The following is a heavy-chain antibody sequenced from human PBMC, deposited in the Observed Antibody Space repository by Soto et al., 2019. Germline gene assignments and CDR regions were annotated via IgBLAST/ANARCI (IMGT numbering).Heavy chain of an antibody. CDR2: IYYSGST. V-gene: IGHV4-39*01. D-gene: IGHD6-13*01. J-gene: IGHJ5*02. Sequence: SETLSLTCTVSGGSISSSSYYWGWIRQPPGKGLEWIGSIYYSGSTYYNPSLKSRVTISVDTSKNQFSLKLSSVTAADTAVYYCARTYEYSSSWYGDWFDPWGQGTLVTVSS. CDR1: GGSISSSSYY. CDR3: ARTYEYSSSWYGDWFDP.